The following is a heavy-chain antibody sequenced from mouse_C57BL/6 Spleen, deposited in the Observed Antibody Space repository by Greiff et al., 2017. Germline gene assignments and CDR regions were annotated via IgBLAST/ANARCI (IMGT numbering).Heavy chain of an antibody. Sequence: VQLQESGPGLVAPSQSLSITCTVSGFSLTSYGVHWVRQPPGKGLAWLVVIWSDGSTTYNSALKSRLSISKDNSKSQVFLKMNSLQTDDTAMYYCARHDGNYHAMDYWGQGTSVTVSS. CDR3: ARHDGNYHAMDY. V-gene: IGHV2-6-1*01. CDR2: IWSDGST. D-gene: IGHD1-1*01. J-gene: IGHJ4*01. CDR1: GFSLTSYG.